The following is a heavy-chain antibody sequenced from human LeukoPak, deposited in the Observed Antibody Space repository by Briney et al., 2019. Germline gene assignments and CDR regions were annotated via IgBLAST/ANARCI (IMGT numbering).Heavy chain of an antibody. D-gene: IGHD2-2*01. CDR2: IIPIFGTA. CDR3: ARDAFAMGYYYGMDV. J-gene: IGHJ6*02. CDR1: GGTFSSYA. Sequence: GASVKVSCKASGGTFSSYAISWVRQAPGQGLEWMGGIIPIFGTANYAQKFQGRVTITADESTSTAYMELSSLRSEDTAVYYCARDAFAMGYYYGMDVWGQGTTVTVSS. V-gene: IGHV1-69*13.